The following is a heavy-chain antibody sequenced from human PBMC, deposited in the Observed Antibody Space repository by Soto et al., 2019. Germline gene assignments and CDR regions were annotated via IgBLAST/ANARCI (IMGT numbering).Heavy chain of an antibody. Sequence: QITLKESGPTLVKPTQTLTLTCTFSGFSLSTSGVGVGWIRQPPAKALEWLALIFWDDDKRYSPSLKSRLTVTKDSSTNQVVLTMTNVDPVDTATYYCAQAVDRAFDVWGKGTMVTVSS. V-gene: IGHV2-5*02. CDR1: GFSLSTSGVG. CDR3: AQAVDRAFDV. J-gene: IGHJ3*01. D-gene: IGHD5-12*01. CDR2: IFWDDDK.